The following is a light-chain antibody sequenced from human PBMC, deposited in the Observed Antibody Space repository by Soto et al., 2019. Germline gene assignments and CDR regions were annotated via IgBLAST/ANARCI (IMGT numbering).Light chain of an antibody. CDR3: SASAALNDPL. CDR1: SSDVGGYKY. V-gene: IGLV2-8*01. CDR2: EVN. J-gene: IGLJ2*01. Sequence: QSVLTQPPSASGSPGQSVTISCTGTSSDVGGYKYVSWYQQKSGKAPKLIIYEVNERPSGVPDRFSGSKSDNTASLTVSGHPAEDAAEYQCSASAALNDPLFGGGPKLSVL.